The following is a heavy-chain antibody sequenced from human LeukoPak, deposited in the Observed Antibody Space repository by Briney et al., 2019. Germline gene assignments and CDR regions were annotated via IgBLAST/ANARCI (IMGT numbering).Heavy chain of an antibody. CDR2: IYYSGST. V-gene: IGHV4-39*07. CDR1: GGPIGSSSYY. CDR3: ARRPHYYYYYYYMDV. Sequence: SETLSLTCTVSGGPIGSSSYYWGWIRQPPGKGLEWIGDIYYSGSTNFNPSLKSRVTISVDTSKNQFSLKLSSVTAADTAVYYCARRPHYYYYYYYMDVWGKGTTVTVSS. J-gene: IGHJ6*03.